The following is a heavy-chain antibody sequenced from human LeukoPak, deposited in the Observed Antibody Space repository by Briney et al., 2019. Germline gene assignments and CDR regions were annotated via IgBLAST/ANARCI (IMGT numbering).Heavy chain of an antibody. V-gene: IGHV4-30-4*01. D-gene: IGHD5-18*01. CDR2: IYYSGST. Sequence: PSQTLSLTCTVSGGSISSGDYYWSWIRQPPGKGLEWIGYIYYSGSTYYNPSLKSRVTISVDTSKNQFSLKLSSVTAADTAVYYCVFEKGSYREYFQHWGQGTLVTVSS. J-gene: IGHJ1*01. CDR3: VFEKGSYREYFQH. CDR1: GGSISSGDYY.